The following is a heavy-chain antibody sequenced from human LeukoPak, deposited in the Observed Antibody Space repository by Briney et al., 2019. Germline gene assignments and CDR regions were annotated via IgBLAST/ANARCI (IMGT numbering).Heavy chain of an antibody. Sequence: GGSLRLSCAASGFTFSSYGMHWVRQAPGKGLEWVAFIRYDGSNKYYADSVKGRFTISRDNSKNTLYLQMNSLRAEDTAVYYCAKDPGIVVVTITWGQGTLVTVSP. CDR2: IRYDGSNK. V-gene: IGHV3-30*02. CDR3: AKDPGIVVVTIT. J-gene: IGHJ5*02. CDR1: GFTFSSYG. D-gene: IGHD3-22*01.